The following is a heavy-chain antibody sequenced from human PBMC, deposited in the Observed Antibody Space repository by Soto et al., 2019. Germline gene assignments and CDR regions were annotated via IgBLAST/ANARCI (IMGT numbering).Heavy chain of an antibody. D-gene: IGHD6-13*01. J-gene: IGHJ3*02. CDR2: ITKSGSTM. CDR3: ARDSAPSRTDGFDI. V-gene: IGHV3-11*01. Sequence: GGSLRLSCAASGFTFSDYYMSWIRQAPGKGLEWVSYITKSGSTMYYADSVKGRFTISRDNAKNSLSLQMTSLRAEDTAVYYCARDSAPSRTDGFDIWGQGTMVTVSS. CDR1: GFTFSDYY.